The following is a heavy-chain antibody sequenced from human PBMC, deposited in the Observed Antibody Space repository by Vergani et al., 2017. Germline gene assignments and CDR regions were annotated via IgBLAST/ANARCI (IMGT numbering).Heavy chain of an antibody. CDR2: INPNSGGT. J-gene: IGHJ4*02. V-gene: IGHV1-2*02. Sequence: QVQLVQSGAEVKKPGASVKVSCKASGYPFTGYYMHWVRQAPGQGLEWMGWINPNSGGTNYAQKFQGRVTMTRDTSLSTAYMELSRLRSDDTAVYYCARVFDILTGYSYFDYWGQGTLVTVSS. CDR3: ARVFDILTGYSYFDY. CDR1: GYPFTGYY. D-gene: IGHD3-9*01.